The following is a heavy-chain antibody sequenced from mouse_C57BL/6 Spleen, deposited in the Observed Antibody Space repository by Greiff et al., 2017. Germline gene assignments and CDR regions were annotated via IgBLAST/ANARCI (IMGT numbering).Heavy chain of an antibody. CDR2: IYPGDGDT. CDR1: GYAFSSYW. D-gene: IGHD1-1*01. Sequence: QVQLQQSGAELVKPGASVKISCKASGYAFSSYWMNWVKQRPGKGLEWIGQIYPGDGDTNYNGKFKGKATLTADKSSSTAYMQLSSLTSEDSAVYFCARGIYGSSYYFDYWGQGTTLTVSS. CDR3: ARGIYGSSYYFDY. J-gene: IGHJ2*01. V-gene: IGHV1-80*01.